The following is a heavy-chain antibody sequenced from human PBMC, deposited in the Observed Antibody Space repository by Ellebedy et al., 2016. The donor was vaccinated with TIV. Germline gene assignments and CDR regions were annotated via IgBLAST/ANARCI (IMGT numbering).Heavy chain of an antibody. D-gene: IGHD1-7*01. CDR2: VDYSGRA. Sequence: MPSETLSLTCSVSGVSISSSSDYWGWIRQPPGKGLEWIGSVDYSGRAYNNPSLKSRVTSSVDTSKNQFSLKLTSVTAADTAIYFCARDRRELELRGLDPWGQGTLVSVSS. CDR1: GVSISSSSDY. CDR3: ARDRRELELRGLDP. J-gene: IGHJ5*02. V-gene: IGHV4-39*07.